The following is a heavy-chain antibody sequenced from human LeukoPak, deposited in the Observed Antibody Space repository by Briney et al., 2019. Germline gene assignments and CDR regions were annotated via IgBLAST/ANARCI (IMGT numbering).Heavy chain of an antibody. CDR2: IRYDGSNK. J-gene: IGHJ3*02. CDR3: ARAASGGTYAFDI. D-gene: IGHD1-1*01. V-gene: IGHV3-30*02. CDR1: GFTFSSYG. Sequence: GGSLRLSCAASGFTFSSYGMHWVRQAPGKGLEWVAFIRYDGSNKYYADSVKGRFTISRDNAKNSLYLQMNSLRAEDTAVYYCARAASGGTYAFDIWGQGTMVTVSS.